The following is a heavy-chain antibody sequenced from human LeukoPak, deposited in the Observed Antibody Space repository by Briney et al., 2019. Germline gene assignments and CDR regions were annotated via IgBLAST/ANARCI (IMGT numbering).Heavy chain of an antibody. J-gene: IGHJ4*02. CDR1: GFTFRTYL. Sequence: GGSLRLPCAASGFTFRTYLMHWVRQAPGTGLVCVSRVNGDGSSTSYADSEKGRFTISRDNAKNTLYLQMHGLRAEDTAVYYCAILPSSKYFSDYWGQGTLVTVSS. CDR2: VNGDGSST. CDR3: AILPSSKYFSDY. V-gene: IGHV3-74*01.